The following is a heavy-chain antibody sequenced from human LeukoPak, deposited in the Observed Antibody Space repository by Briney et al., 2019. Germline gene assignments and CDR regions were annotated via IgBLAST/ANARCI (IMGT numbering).Heavy chain of an antibody. J-gene: IGHJ6*03. CDR2: ITSGDFV. CDR3: ARGGFNMVRGVITPSNSYFYYMDT. Sequence: GGSLRLSCAASGFNFSAYSMNWVRQAPGKGLECVSSITSGDFVYFADALKGRFTISRDNAKSSLYLEMNSLRADDTAVYYCARGGFNMVRGVITPSNSYFYYMDTWGKGTTVTVSS. D-gene: IGHD3-10*01. V-gene: IGHV3-21*06. CDR1: GFNFSAYS.